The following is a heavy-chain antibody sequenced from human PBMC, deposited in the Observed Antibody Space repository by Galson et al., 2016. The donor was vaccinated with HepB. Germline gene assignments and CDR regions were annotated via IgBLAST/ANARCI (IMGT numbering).Heavy chain of an antibody. CDR3: AKDVYDDLWSGYRADAFDI. D-gene: IGHD3-3*01. CDR2: ISGSGGST. V-gene: IGHV3-23*01. J-gene: IGHJ3*02. CDR1: GFTFSSYA. Sequence: SLRLSCAASGFTFSSYAMSWVRQAPGKGLEWVSNISGSGGSTYYADSVKGRFTISRDNSKNILYLQMNSLRGEDTAVYYCAKDVYDDLWSGYRADAFDIWGQGTMVTVSS.